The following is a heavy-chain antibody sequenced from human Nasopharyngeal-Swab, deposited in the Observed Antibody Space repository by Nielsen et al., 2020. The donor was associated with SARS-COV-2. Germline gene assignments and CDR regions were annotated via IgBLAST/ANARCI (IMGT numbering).Heavy chain of an antibody. D-gene: IGHD3-10*01. Sequence: SETLSLTCTASGGSISSGGYYWSWIRQHPGKGLEWIGYIYYSGSTYYNPSLKSRVTISVDTSKNQFSLKLSSVTAADTAVYYCARLLGGFYYGSGSYSPFDWFDPWGQGTLVTVSS. CDR2: IYYSGST. V-gene: IGHV4-31*03. CDR1: GGSISSGGYY. CDR3: ARLLGGFYYGSGSYSPFDWFDP. J-gene: IGHJ5*02.